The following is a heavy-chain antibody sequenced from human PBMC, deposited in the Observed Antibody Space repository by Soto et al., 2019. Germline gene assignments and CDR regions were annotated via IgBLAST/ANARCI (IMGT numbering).Heavy chain of an antibody. CDR3: ARDRSNYDFWSGYYGMDV. CDR2: INPSGDST. D-gene: IGHD3-3*01. J-gene: IGHJ6*02. CDR1: GYTFTSYY. Sequence: ASVTVSCLASGYTFTSYYMHWVRQAPGQGLEWMGIINPSGDSTSYAQKFQGRVTMTRDTPTSTVYMELSSLRSEDTAVYYCARDRSNYDFWSGYYGMDVWGQGTTVTVSS. V-gene: IGHV1-46*01.